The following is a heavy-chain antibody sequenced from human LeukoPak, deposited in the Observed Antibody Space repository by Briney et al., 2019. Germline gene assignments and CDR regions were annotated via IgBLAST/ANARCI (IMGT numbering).Heavy chain of an antibody. CDR2: IIPIFGTA. Sequence: SVKVSCKASGGTFSSYAISWVRQASGQGLEWMGGIIPIFGTANYAQKFQGRVTITADESTSTAYMELSSLRSEDTAVYYCARGSRPTVTTIDYYYGMDVWGQGTTVTVSS. CDR3: ARGSRPTVTTIDYYYGMDV. D-gene: IGHD4-17*01. CDR1: GGTFSSYA. V-gene: IGHV1-69*13. J-gene: IGHJ6*02.